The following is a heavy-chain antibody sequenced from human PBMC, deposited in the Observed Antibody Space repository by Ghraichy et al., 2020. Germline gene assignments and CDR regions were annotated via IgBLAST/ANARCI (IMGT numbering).Heavy chain of an antibody. J-gene: IGHJ6*03. Sequence: GGSLRLSCAASGFTFSSYAMHWVRQAPGKGLEWVAVISYDGSNKYYADSVKGRFTISRDNSKNTLYLQMNSLRAEDTAVYYCARDGDSSSFYYYYYMDVWGKGTTVTVSS. CDR2: ISYDGSNK. V-gene: IGHV3-30*04. CDR3: ARDGDSSSFYYYYYMDV. D-gene: IGHD6-6*01. CDR1: GFTFSSYA.